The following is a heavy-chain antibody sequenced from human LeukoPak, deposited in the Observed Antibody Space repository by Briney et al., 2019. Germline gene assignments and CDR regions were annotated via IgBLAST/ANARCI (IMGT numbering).Heavy chain of an antibody. V-gene: IGHV1-69*05. Sequence: ASVKVSCKASGGTFSSYAISWVRQAPGQGLEWMGGIIPIFGTANYAQKFQGRVTITTDESTSTAYMELSSLRSEDTAVYYCARGSTSLAAPTYYFDYWGQGTLVTVSS. J-gene: IGHJ4*02. D-gene: IGHD6-6*01. CDR3: ARGSTSLAAPTYYFDY. CDR2: IIPIFGTA. CDR1: GGTFSSYA.